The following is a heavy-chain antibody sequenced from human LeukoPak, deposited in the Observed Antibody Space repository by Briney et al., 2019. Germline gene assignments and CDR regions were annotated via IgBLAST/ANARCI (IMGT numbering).Heavy chain of an antibody. CDR2: IIPTFGTA. V-gene: IGHV1-69*05. D-gene: IGHD3-3*01. CDR1: GDTFNNFA. J-gene: IGHJ4*02. CDR3: ADYDFWSGYYLN. Sequence: SVKVSCKASGDTFNNFAISWVRQAPGQGLEWMGGIIPTFGTANYAQKFQSRVTITTDESTSTAYMELSSLRSEDTAVYYCADYDFWSGYYLNWGQGTLVTVSS.